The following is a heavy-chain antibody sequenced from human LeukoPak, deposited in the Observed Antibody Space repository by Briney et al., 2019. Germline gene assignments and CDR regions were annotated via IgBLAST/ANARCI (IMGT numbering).Heavy chain of an antibody. CDR1: GDSVSGNSTA. V-gene: IGHV6-1*01. J-gene: IGHJ3*01. CDR2: TYYRSKWYN. Sequence: SQTLSLTCAISGDSVSGNSTAYNWIRQSPSRGLEWLGRTYYRSKWYNDYAVSVKSRIIINPDASKNQLSLQLKSVTPEDTAVYYCARGGQGDGYSADEAFDFWGQGTMVTVSS. CDR3: ARGGQGDGYSADEAFDF. D-gene: IGHD5-24*01.